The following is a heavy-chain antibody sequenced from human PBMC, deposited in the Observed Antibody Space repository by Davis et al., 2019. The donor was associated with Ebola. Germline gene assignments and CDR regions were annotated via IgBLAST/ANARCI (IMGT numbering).Heavy chain of an antibody. CDR3: ARDTGGYYLNWFDP. V-gene: IGHV4-59*12. J-gene: IGHJ5*02. Sequence: PSETLSLTCTVSGGSISSYYWSWIRQPPGKGLEWIGYIYYSGSTNYNPSLKSRVTISVDTSKNQFSLKLSSVTAADTAVYYCARDTGGYYLNWFDPWGQGTLVTVSS. CDR2: IYYSGST. CDR1: GGSISSYY. D-gene: IGHD3-22*01.